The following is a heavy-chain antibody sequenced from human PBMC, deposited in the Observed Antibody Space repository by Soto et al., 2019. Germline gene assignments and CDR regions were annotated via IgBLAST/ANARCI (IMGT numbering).Heavy chain of an antibody. Sequence: EVQLVESGGGLIQPGGSLRLSCAVSGFTVSNNYMSWVRQAPGKGLEGVSVIYSGGYTAYGDSVKGRFTISRDNSKNTLYLQQDSQGPRHTAGFYCGRGRGGGGYWGQGTLVTVSS. J-gene: IGHJ4*02. V-gene: IGHV3-53*01. CDR2: IYSGGYT. CDR3: GRGRGGGGY. CDR1: GFTVSNNY. D-gene: IGHD3-10*01.